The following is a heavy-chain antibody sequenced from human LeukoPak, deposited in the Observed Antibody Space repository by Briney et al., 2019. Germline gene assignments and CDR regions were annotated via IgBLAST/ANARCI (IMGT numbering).Heavy chain of an antibody. D-gene: IGHD5-24*01. CDR2: IQSSGSA. CDR3: ASGAADGYNFGFDY. V-gene: IGHV4-59*12. Sequence: SETLSLTCTVSGASLNDYYWSWIRQPPGKALEWIGFIQSSGSANSNPSLTSRVTISIDTSKNQFSLNLRSLTAADTAVYFCASGAADGYNFGFDYWGQGTLAAVSS. J-gene: IGHJ4*02. CDR1: GASLNDYY.